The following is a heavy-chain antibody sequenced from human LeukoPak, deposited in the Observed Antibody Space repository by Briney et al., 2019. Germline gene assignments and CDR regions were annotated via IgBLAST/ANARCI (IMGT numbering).Heavy chain of an antibody. CDR3: ASSAGALIDC. Sequence: PGRSLRLSCAASGFTFSNYDMHWVRQAPGKGLEWVAVIWFHGSNKFYADSVKGRFTISRDNSKNTLYLQMNSLRAEDTAVYYCASSAGALIDCWGQGTLVIVSS. V-gene: IGHV3-33*01. CDR1: GFTFSNYD. D-gene: IGHD6-19*01. J-gene: IGHJ4*02. CDR2: IWFHGSNK.